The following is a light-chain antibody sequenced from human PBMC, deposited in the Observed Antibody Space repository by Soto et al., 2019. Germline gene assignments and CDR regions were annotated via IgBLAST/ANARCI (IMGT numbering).Light chain of an antibody. CDR3: QQYGSSPPFT. CDR1: QSVSSSY. V-gene: IGKV3-20*01. Sequence: ELVLTQSPGTLSLSPGEIATLSCRASQSVSSSYLAWYQQKPGQAPRLLIYGASNRATGIPDRFSGSGSGTDFTLTISRLEPEDFAVYFCQQYGSSPPFTFGQGTKVEIK. CDR2: GAS. J-gene: IGKJ2*01.